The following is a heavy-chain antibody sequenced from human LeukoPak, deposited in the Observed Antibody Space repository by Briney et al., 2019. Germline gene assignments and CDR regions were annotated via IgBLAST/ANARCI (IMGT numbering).Heavy chain of an antibody. J-gene: IGHJ4*02. Sequence: PSETLSLTCAVYGGSFSGYYWSWIRQPPGKGLEWIGEINHSGSTNYNPSLKSRVTISVDTSKNQFSLKLTSVTAANAAVYYCARLYLPATRFDYWGQGTLVTVSS. CDR1: GGSFSGYY. CDR3: ARLYLPATRFDY. D-gene: IGHD5-24*01. V-gene: IGHV4-34*01. CDR2: INHSGST.